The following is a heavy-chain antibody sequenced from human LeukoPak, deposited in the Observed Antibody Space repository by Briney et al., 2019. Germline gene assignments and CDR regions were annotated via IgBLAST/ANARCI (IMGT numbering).Heavy chain of an antibody. J-gene: IGHJ4*02. CDR1: GGTFRSYA. CDR3: AREKAYYYHSSGYYHP. Sequence: SVKVSCKASGGTFRSYAISWVRQAPGQGLEWMGRIIPIFGTANYAQKFQGRVTITTDESTSTAYMELSSLRSEDTAVYYCAREKAYYYHSSGYYHPWGQGTLVTVSS. CDR2: IIPIFGTA. V-gene: IGHV1-69*05. D-gene: IGHD3-22*01.